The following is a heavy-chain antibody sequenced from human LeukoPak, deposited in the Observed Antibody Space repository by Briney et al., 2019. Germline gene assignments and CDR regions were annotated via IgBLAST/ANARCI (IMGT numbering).Heavy chain of an antibody. V-gene: IGHV3-15*01. Sequence: PGGSLRLSCAASGFTFSNAWMSCVRQAPGKGLEWVGRIKSKTDGGTTDYAAPVKGRFTISRDDSKNTLYLQMNSLKTEDTAVYYCTTDGAWIFGVVITDAFDIWGQGTMVTVSS. CDR2: IKSKTDGGTT. CDR1: GFTFSNAW. J-gene: IGHJ3*02. CDR3: TTDGAWIFGVVITDAFDI. D-gene: IGHD3-3*01.